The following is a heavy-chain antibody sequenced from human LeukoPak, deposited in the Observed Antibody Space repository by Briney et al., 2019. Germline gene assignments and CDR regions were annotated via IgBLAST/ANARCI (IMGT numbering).Heavy chain of an antibody. Sequence: PSETLSLTCTVSGGSISSYYWSWIRQPPGKGLEWIGYIYYSGSTNYNPSLKGRVTISVDTSKNQFSLKLSSVTAADTAVYYCARGMIAARPRGNFDYWGQGTLVTVSS. CDR3: ARGMIAARPRGNFDY. CDR1: GGSISSYY. CDR2: IYYSGST. V-gene: IGHV4-59*01. J-gene: IGHJ4*02. D-gene: IGHD6-6*01.